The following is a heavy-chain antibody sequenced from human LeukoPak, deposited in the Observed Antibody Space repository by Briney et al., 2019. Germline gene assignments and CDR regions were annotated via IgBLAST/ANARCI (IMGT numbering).Heavy chain of an antibody. J-gene: IGHJ4*02. CDR2: IYYSGST. CDR3: ARAVITFGAAVAKGFDC. CDR1: GGTISSYY. Sequence: SSETLSLTCTVSGGTISSYYWNWIRQPPGKGLEWIGYIYYSGSTDYNPSLKSRVTLSLDTSKNQFSLNLNSVTAADTAVYYCARAVITFGAAVAKGFDCWGQGTLVTVTS. V-gene: IGHV4-59*01. D-gene: IGHD3-16*01.